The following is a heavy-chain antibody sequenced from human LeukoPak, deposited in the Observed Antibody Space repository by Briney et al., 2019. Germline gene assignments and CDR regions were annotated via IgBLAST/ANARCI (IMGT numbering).Heavy chain of an antibody. CDR1: GDSISSGGYS. J-gene: IGHJ5*02. CDR3: ARSPLAFYDSSGYPRVWFDP. V-gene: IGHV4-30-2*01. D-gene: IGHD3-22*01. CDR2: ISQSGNI. Sequence: SETLSLTCTVSGDSISSGGYSWSWTRQPPGKGLEWIGYIYHIGYISQSGNIYQNPSLKSRVTISLDTSRNQFSLKLSSVTAADTAVYYCARSPLAFYDSSGYPRVWFDPWGQGTLVTVSS.